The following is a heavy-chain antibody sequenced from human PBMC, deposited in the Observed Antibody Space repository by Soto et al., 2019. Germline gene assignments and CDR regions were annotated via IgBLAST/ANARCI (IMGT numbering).Heavy chain of an antibody. V-gene: IGHV1-2*04. D-gene: IGHD1-26*01. Sequence: QVQLEQSGAEVKKPGASVKVSCKVSGYTFTNYYLHWVRQAPGQGLEWMGWINPNSGGTSYAQKCQGWVTMTRDTHISTAYMELNRLTSDDTAIYYCARVLGGIPILAYWGQGTLVTVSS. CDR1: GYTFTNYY. J-gene: IGHJ4*02. CDR3: ARVLGGIPILAY. CDR2: INPNSGGT.